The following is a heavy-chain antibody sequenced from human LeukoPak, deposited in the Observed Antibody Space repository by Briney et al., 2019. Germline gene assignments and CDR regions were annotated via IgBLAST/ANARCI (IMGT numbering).Heavy chain of an antibody. J-gene: IGHJ4*02. CDR2: ISSSSSYT. CDR1: GFTFSDYY. CDR3: AKGPDSSGYYYYVDY. Sequence: GGSLRLSCAASGFTFSDYYMSWIRQAPGKGLEWVSYISSSSSYTNYADSVKGRFTISRDNAKNSLYLQMNSLRAEDTAVYYCAKGPDSSGYYYYVDYWGRGTLVTVSS. D-gene: IGHD3-22*01. V-gene: IGHV3-11*06.